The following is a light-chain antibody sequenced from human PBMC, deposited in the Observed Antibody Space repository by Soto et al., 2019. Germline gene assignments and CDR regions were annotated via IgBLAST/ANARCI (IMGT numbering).Light chain of an antibody. V-gene: IGKV1-17*01. CDR1: QGIRND. CDR2: AAS. CDR3: LQLNTYPLT. J-gene: IGKJ4*01. Sequence: DIQMTHSPSSLSASVVGRFRTTCLASQGIRNDLAWYQQKPGKAPKRLIYAASSLQSGVPSRFSGTGSGTEFTLTISSVQPEDFATYYCLQLNTYPLTFGGGTKVDIK.